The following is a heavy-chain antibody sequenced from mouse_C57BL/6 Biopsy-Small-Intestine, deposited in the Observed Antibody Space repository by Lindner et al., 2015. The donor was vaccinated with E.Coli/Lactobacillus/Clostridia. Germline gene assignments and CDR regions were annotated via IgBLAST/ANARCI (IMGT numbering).Heavy chain of an antibody. CDR3: ARRGVSAAGTERVGFDY. D-gene: IGHD6-1*01. CDR1: GDTFNSYS. Sequence: SVKVSCKASGDTFNSYSITWVRQAPGQGLEWMGGIFPLFATADYAQKFQGRLTITADESTYTGYMELSSLKSEDTAIYYCARRGVSAAGTERVGFDYWGQGTLVIVSS. J-gene: IGHJ2*01. CDR2: IFPLFATA. V-gene: IGHV1-55*01.